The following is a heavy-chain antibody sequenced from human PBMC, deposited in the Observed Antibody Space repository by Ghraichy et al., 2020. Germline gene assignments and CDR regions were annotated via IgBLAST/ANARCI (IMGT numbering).Heavy chain of an antibody. J-gene: IGHJ6*02. D-gene: IGHD1-1*01. CDR2: IRQDGNEI. CDR3: TRPRQPTYYYAMDV. CDR1: GFTFSDYW. Sequence: GGSLRLSCAASGFTFSDYWMTWVHQAPGKGLEWVDNIRQDGNEIYYVDSVKGRFTISRDNAKNSLYLQMHSLRADDTAVYYCTRPRQPTYYYAMDVWGQGTTVTVSS. V-gene: IGHV3-7*01.